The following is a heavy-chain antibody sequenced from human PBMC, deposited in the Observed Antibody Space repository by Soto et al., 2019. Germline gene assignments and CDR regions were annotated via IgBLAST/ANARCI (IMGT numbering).Heavy chain of an antibody. CDR3: ASLYSGYETGEYFDY. J-gene: IGHJ4*02. D-gene: IGHD5-12*01. V-gene: IGHV1-69*02. CDR2: IIPILGIA. Sequence: QVQLVQSGAEVKKPGSSVKVSCKASGGTFTSYTISWVRQAPGQGLEWMGRIIPILGIANYAQKFQGRVKITTDKSPTTAYMELSSLRSEDKDVYYCASLYSGYETGEYFDYWGQGTLVTVSS. CDR1: GGTFTSYT.